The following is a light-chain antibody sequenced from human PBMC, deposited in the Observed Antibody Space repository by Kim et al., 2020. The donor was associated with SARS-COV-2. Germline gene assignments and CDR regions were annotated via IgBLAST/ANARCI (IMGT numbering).Light chain of an antibody. CDR3: QQYNSYPYT. J-gene: IGKJ2*01. CDR1: QSISSW. CDR2: KAS. V-gene: IGKV1-5*03. Sequence: DIQMTQSPSTLSASVGDRVTITCRASQSISSWLAWYQQKPGKAPNLLIYKASSLESGVPSRFSGSGSGTEFTLTISSLQPDDFAIYSCQQYNSYPYTFGQGTKLEI.